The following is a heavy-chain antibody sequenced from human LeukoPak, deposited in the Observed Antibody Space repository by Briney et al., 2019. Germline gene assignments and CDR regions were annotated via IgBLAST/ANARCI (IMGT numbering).Heavy chain of an antibody. V-gene: IGHV4-34*01. CDR2: INHSGST. D-gene: IGHD3-10*01. J-gene: IGHJ6*02. CDR3: ARAPYYYGSGRAPPLNV. Sequence: PLETLSLTCAVYGGSFSGYYWSWIRQPPRKGLEWIGEINHSGSTNYNPSLKSRVTISVDTSKNQFSLKLSSVTAADTAVYYCARAPYYYGSGRAPPLNVWGQGTTVTVSS. CDR1: GGSFSGYY.